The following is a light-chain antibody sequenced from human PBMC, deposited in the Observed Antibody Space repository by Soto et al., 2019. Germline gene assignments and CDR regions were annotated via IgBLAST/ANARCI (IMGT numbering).Light chain of an antibody. CDR3: QQYSTYPWT. CDR2: KAS. Sequence: DIQMTQSPSTLSASVGDRVTITCRASQSISSLLAWYQQKLGKAPKLLIYKASSLESGVPSGFSGSGSGTEFTLTISSLQPDDFATYYCQQYSTYPWTFGQGTKVEIK. V-gene: IGKV1-5*03. J-gene: IGKJ1*01. CDR1: QSISSL.